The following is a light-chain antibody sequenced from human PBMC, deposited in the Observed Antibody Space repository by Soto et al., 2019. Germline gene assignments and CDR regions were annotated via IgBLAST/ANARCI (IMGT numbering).Light chain of an antibody. Sequence: QSVLTQPASVSGSPGQSITISCTGTSSDVGGYDYVSWYQQLPGKAPKLLIYEVNNRPSGVSHRFSGSKSGNTASLTISGLQAEDEADYYCSSYTGSSTFVFGTGTKLTVL. J-gene: IGLJ1*01. CDR1: SSDVGGYDY. V-gene: IGLV2-14*01. CDR3: SSYTGSSTFV. CDR2: EVN.